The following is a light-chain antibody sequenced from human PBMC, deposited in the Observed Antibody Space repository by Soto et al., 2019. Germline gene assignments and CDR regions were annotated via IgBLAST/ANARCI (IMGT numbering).Light chain of an antibody. CDR2: PTS. CDR1: QYINSR. Sequence: DIVLTQSPATLSSFPGSGVTLSCRASQYINSRLAWYQTRPGQSLRILIYPTSLRAAGIPARFSASGSGTDFTLTISDVQPEDFALYYCHQRQSWPRIFGQGTKVDIK. CDR3: HQRQSWPRI. V-gene: IGKV3-11*01. J-gene: IGKJ1*01.